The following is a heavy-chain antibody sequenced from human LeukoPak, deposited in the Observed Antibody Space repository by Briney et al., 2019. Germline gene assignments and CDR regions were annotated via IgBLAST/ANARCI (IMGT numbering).Heavy chain of an antibody. V-gene: IGHV4-39*01. D-gene: IGHD3-9*01. Sequence: PSQTLSLTCTVSGDSSGITGYYCGWIRQPPGKGLEWIGSIFYSGTTFSNPSLTGRVTISVDRSNNRISLNLTSVTAADTAVYYCARHRPTSRYFDLSFEHWGQGNLVTVSS. CDR2: IFYSGTT. CDR1: GDSSGITGYY. CDR3: ARHRPTSRYFDLSFEH. J-gene: IGHJ4*02.